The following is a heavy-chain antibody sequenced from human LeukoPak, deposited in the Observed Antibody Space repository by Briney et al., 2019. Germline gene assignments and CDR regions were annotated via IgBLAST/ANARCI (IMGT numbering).Heavy chain of an antibody. V-gene: IGHV3-74*01. CDR1: GFTISGYW. Sequence: GGSLRLSCAASGFTISGYWMSWVRQAPGKGLVWVSRINSDGSTTNYTDSVKGRFTISRDNAKNTLYLQINSLRAEDTAVYYCARTLGEWSAFDIWGQGTMVTVSS. D-gene: IGHD3-10*01. CDR2: INSDGSTT. J-gene: IGHJ3*02. CDR3: ARTLGEWSAFDI.